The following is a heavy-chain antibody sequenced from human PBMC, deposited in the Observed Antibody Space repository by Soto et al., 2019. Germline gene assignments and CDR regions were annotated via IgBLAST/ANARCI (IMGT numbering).Heavy chain of an antibody. CDR2: IYYSGST. D-gene: IGHD6-6*01. Sequence: SVTLSLTCLVSGCSISSSSYYWGWIRQPPGKGLEWIGSIYYSGSTYYNPSLKSRVTISVDTSKNQFSLKLSSVTAADTAVFYCARHRARNWFDPWGQGTLVTVSS. CDR1: GCSISSSSYY. V-gene: IGHV4-39*01. CDR3: ARHRARNWFDP. J-gene: IGHJ5*02.